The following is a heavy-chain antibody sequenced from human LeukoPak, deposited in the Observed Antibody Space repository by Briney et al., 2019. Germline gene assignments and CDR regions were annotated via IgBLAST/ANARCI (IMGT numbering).Heavy chain of an antibody. CDR2: IKQDGSEK. CDR3: AREDQPRGTFDY. D-gene: IGHD2-15*01. Sequence: GGSVRLSCAASGFTFSNYWMSWVRQAPGKGLEWVANIKQDGSEKYYVDSVKGRFTISRDNAKNSLYLQMNSLRAEDTALYYCAREDQPRGTFDYWGQGILVTVSS. V-gene: IGHV3-7*05. CDR1: GFTFSNYW. J-gene: IGHJ4*02.